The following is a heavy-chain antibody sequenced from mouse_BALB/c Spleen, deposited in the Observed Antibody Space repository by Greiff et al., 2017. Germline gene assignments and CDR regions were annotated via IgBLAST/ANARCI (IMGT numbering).Heavy chain of an antibody. J-gene: IGHJ2*01. V-gene: IGHV1-9*01. Sequence: VQLQQSGAELMKPGASVKISCKATGYTFSSYWIEWVKQRPGHGLEWIGEILPGSGSTNYNEKFKGKATFTADTSSNTAYMQLSSLTSEDSAVYYCARGGYDYYCDYWGQGTTLTVSS. CDR2: ILPGSGST. CDR3: ARGGYDYYCDY. D-gene: IGHD2-14*01. CDR1: GYTFSSYW.